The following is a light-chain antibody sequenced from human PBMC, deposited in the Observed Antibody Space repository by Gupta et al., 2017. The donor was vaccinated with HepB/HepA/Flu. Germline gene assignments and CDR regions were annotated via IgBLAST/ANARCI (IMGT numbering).Light chain of an antibody. CDR3: QQYNSLVVT. J-gene: IGKJ1*01. CDR2: KAS. V-gene: IGKV1-5*03. CDR1: RSISSW. Sequence: DIQMTQSPSTLSASVGDRVTITCRASRSISSWLAWYQQKPGKAPKLLIYKASSLESGVPSRFSGSGSGTEFTLTISSLQPDDFAAYYCQQYNSLVVTFGQGTKVEIK.